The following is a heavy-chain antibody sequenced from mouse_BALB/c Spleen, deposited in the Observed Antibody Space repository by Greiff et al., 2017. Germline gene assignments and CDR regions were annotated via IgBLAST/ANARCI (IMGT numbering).Heavy chain of an antibody. Sequence: QVQLLQPGAELVKPGASVKMSCKASGYTFTSYWMHWVKQRPGQGLEWIGVIDPSDSYTSYNQKFKGKATLTVDTSSSTAYMQLSSLTSEDSAVYYCTRWEYDYDVDYWGQGTTLTVSS. CDR2: IDPSDSYT. J-gene: IGHJ2*01. CDR1: GYTFTSYW. D-gene: IGHD2-4*01. V-gene: IGHV1S127*01. CDR3: TRWEYDYDVDY.